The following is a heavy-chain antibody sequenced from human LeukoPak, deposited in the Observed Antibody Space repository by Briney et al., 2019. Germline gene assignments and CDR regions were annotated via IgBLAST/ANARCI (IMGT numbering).Heavy chain of an antibody. D-gene: IGHD3-22*01. J-gene: IGHJ3*02. CDR1: SSTVSSNY. Sequence: GGSLRFSCAALSSTVSSNYMSWFGKAPGKGLEWVSVIHSGGSTYYADSVKGRFTISRDNPKNTLYLQMNSLRAEDTAVYYCARSYYDSSGYYPGAFDIWGQGTMVTVSS. V-gene: IGHV3-66*02. CDR3: ARSYYDSSGYYPGAFDI. CDR2: IHSGGST.